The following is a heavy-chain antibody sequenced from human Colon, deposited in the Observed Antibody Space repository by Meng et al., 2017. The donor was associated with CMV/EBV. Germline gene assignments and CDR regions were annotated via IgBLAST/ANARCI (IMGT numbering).Heavy chain of an antibody. CDR1: GFTFSSYA. D-gene: IGHD3-3*01. CDR2: LRSSGEST. CDR3: TKCQGLSECSNWLDP. J-gene: IGHJ5*02. V-gene: IGHV3-23*01. Sequence: AGSLSLSCTASGFTFSSYAMSWVRQAPGKGLEWVSALRSSGESTYYAASVKRRFTVSRDTSKNTFYLQMSSLSVEDTAVYYCTKCQGLSECSNWLDPWGQGTLVTVSS.